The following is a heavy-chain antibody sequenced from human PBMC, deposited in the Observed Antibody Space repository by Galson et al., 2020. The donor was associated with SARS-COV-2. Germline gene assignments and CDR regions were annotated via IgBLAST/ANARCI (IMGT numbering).Heavy chain of an antibody. V-gene: IGHV6-1*01. J-gene: IGHJ3*02. Sequence: SQTLSLTCAISGDSFFSYNVAWNWVRHSPSRGLEWLGRTYYRSRWYNEYAMSLRSRVTIDADTSKNQFSLQMNSVTPEDTAVYFCVRGQYSAVDIWGQGTMVTVSS. D-gene: IGHD1-1*01. CDR3: VRGQYSAVDI. CDR1: GDSFFSYNVA. CDR2: TYYRSRWYN.